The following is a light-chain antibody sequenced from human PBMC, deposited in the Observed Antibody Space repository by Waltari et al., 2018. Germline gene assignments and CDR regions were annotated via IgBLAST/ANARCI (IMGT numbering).Light chain of an antibody. Sequence: DIQMTQSPSSLSASVGDRVPITCRARQSITSYLNWYQQKPGKAPKLLIYAASSLQSWVPSRFSGSGSGTDFTLTISSLQPEDFATYYCQQSYSTPRTFGQGTKLEIK. J-gene: IGKJ2*02. CDR3: QQSYSTPRT. V-gene: IGKV1-39*01. CDR2: AAS. CDR1: QSITSY.